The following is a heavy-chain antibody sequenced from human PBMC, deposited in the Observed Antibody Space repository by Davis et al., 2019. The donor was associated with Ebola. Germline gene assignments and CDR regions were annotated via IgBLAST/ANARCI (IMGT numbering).Heavy chain of an antibody. CDR1: GFTFSSYS. Sequence: GGSLRLSCAASGFTFSSYSMNWVRQAPGKGLEWASAISGSGGSTNYADSVKGRFTISRDNSKNTLYLQMNSLRAEDTAVYYCAKDQYQLLTPFDYWGQGTLVTVSS. CDR3: AKDQYQLLTPFDY. J-gene: IGHJ4*02. CDR2: ISGSGGST. V-gene: IGHV3-23*01. D-gene: IGHD2-2*01.